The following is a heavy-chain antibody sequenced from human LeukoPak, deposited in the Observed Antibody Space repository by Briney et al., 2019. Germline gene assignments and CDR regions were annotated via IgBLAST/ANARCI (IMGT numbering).Heavy chain of an antibody. Sequence: ASVKVSCKASGYTFTSYGISWVRQAPGQGLEWMGWISANNGNTNYAQKLQGRVTMTTDTSTSTAYMELRSLRSDDTAVYYCARDRRGYSYGPRVTFDYWGQGTLVTVSS. J-gene: IGHJ4*02. V-gene: IGHV1-18*01. CDR2: ISANNGNT. CDR1: GYTFTSYG. D-gene: IGHD5-18*01. CDR3: ARDRRGYSYGPRVTFDY.